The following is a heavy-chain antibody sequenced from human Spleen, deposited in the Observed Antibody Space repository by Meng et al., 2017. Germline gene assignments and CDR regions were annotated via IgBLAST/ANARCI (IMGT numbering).Heavy chain of an antibody. V-gene: IGHV3-23*01. Sequence: GESLKISCAASGFTFSSYGMHWVRQAPGKGLEWVSTFSNSGGVTYYADSVKGRFTISRGNSKNTLYLQMNSLRAEDTAIYYCATSRWLGFWGQGTLVTVSS. J-gene: IGHJ4*02. D-gene: IGHD6-19*01. CDR3: ATSRWLGF. CDR1: GFTFSSYG. CDR2: FSNSGGVT.